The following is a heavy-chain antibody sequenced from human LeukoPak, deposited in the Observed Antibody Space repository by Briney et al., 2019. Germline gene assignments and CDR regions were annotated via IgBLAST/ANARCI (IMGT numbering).Heavy chain of an antibody. Sequence: SVKVSCKASGVSLRTGVNFRTSSFSWVRQAPGQGLAWMGGIVPALGTANYAQRFQDRVTITADETTSTDYMELSSLRSEDTAVYYCARAEWNSWGQGTLVTVSS. CDR2: IVPALGTA. J-gene: IGHJ4*02. CDR1: GVSLRTGVNFRTSS. D-gene: IGHD1-7*01. V-gene: IGHV1-69*13. CDR3: ARAEWNS.